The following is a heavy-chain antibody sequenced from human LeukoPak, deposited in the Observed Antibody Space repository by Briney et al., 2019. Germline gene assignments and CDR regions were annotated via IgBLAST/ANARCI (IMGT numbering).Heavy chain of an antibody. D-gene: IGHD3-16*01. CDR2: INAGNGNT. CDR1: GGTFSSYA. V-gene: IGHV1-3*01. CDR3: ARDLGGHYGMDV. Sequence: ASVKVSCKASGGTFSSYAISWVRQAPGQRLEWMGWINAGNGNTKYSQKFQGRVTITRDTSASTAYMELSSLRSEDTAVYYCARDLGGHYGMDVWGQGTTVTVSS. J-gene: IGHJ6*02.